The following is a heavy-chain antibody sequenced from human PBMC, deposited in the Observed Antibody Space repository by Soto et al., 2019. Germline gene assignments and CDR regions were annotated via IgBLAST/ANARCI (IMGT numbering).Heavy chain of an antibody. Sequence: PSVTLSLTCAVYRGSFIGYYWSWIRQPPVKGLEWIGEINHSGSTNYNPSLKSRVTISVDTSKNQFSLKLSSVTAADTAVYYCARVREPLTGGPWFDPWGQGTLVTVS. J-gene: IGHJ5*02. CDR2: INHSGST. V-gene: IGHV4-34*01. D-gene: IGHD1-26*01. CDR1: RGSFIGYY. CDR3: ARVREPLTGGPWFDP.